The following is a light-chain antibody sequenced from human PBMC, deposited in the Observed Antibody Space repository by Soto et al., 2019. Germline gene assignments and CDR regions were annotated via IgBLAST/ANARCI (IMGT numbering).Light chain of an antibody. CDR1: QGIRND. J-gene: IGKJ4*01. CDR3: LQHNSYPPT. V-gene: IGKV1-17*01. CDR2: TAS. Sequence: DIPMTQSPSSLSASVGDRVTITCRASQGIRNDLSWYQQKPGKAPKRLIYTASSLQSGIPSRFSGSGSGTEFTLRISSLQPEDVATYYCLQHNSYPPTFGGGTKVEIK.